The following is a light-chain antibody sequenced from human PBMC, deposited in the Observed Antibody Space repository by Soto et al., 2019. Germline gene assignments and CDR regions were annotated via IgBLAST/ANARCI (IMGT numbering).Light chain of an antibody. V-gene: IGLV2-23*02. CDR1: SSDVGSYNL. CDR3: CSYAGSSTYV. J-gene: IGLJ1*01. Sequence: QSALTQPASVSGSPGQSITISCTGTSSDVGSYNLVSWYQQHPGKAPKLMIYEVSKRPSGVSNRFSGSKSGNTASLTISGLQAEVEADYYCCSYAGSSTYVFGTGTKVT. CDR2: EVS.